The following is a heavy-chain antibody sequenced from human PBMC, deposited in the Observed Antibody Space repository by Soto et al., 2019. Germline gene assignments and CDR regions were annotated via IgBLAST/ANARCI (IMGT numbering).Heavy chain of an antibody. CDR2: IIPIFGTA. V-gene: IGHV1-69*13. J-gene: IGHJ4*02. CDR3: AREPGYCSGGSCYVAYYFDY. Sequence: SVKVSCKASGGTFSSYAISWVRQAPGQGLEWMGGIIPIFGTANYAQKFQGRVTITADESTSTAYMELSSLRSEDTAVYYCAREPGYCSGGSCYVAYYFDYWGQGTLVTVSS. CDR1: GGTFSSYA. D-gene: IGHD2-15*01.